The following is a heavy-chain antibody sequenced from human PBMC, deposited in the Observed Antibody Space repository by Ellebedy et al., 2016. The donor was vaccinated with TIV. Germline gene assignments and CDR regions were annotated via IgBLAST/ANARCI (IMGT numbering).Heavy chain of an antibody. J-gene: IGHJ4*02. Sequence: PGGSLRLSCEASGFTFSYYWMHWVRQAPGKGLVWVSRVNGGGVSTSYSDSVKGRFTISRDNAKKTLYLQMNSLRAEDTAVYYCAANPYFYGSGSYSSWGQGTLVTVSS. CDR3: AANPYFYGSGSYSS. D-gene: IGHD3-10*01. V-gene: IGHV3-74*01. CDR1: GFTFSYYW. CDR2: VNGGGVST.